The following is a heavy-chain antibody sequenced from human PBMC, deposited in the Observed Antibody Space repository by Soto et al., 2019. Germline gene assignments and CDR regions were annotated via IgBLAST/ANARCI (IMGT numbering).Heavy chain of an antibody. V-gene: IGHV3-33*01. J-gene: IGHJ6*02. Sequence: PGGSLRLSCAASGFTFSSYGMHWVRQAPGKGLECVAVIWYDGSNKYYADSVRGRFTISRDNSKNTLYLQMNSLRAEDTAVYYCARDRNDFWSGYYSDYYYGMDVWGQGTTVTVSS. D-gene: IGHD3-3*01. CDR2: IWYDGSNK. CDR3: ARDRNDFWSGYYSDYYYGMDV. CDR1: GFTFSSYG.